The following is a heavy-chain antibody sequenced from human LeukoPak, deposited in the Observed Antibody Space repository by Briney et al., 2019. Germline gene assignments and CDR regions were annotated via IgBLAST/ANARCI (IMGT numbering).Heavy chain of an antibody. CDR3: ARIRITMVRGVMPDDY. D-gene: IGHD3-10*01. CDR2: ISYDGSNK. CDR1: GFTFSNYA. J-gene: IGHJ4*02. Sequence: GGSLRLSCAASGFTFSNYAMNWVRQAPGKGLEWVAVISYDGSNKYYADSVKGRFTISRDNSKNTLYLQMNSLRAEDTAVYYCARIRITMVRGVMPDDYWGQGTLVTVSS. V-gene: IGHV3-30*04.